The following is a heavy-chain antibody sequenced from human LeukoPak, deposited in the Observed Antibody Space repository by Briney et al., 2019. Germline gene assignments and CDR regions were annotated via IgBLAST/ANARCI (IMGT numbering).Heavy chain of an antibody. CDR1: GFAFSTYA. Sequence: GGSLRLSCAASGFAFSTYAMSWVRQAPGKGLEWVSAISNGGGSTYYGDSVKGRFTISRDNSKNTLDLQMNSLRAEDTAIYYCAKRSLSYDSSGRLHYFDYWGQGTLVTVSS. CDR2: ISNGGGST. V-gene: IGHV3-23*01. CDR3: AKRSLSYDSSGRLHYFDY. D-gene: IGHD3-22*01. J-gene: IGHJ4*02.